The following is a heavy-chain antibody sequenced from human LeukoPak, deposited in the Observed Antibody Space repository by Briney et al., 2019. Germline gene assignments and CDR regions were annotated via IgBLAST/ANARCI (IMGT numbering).Heavy chain of an antibody. CDR2: IFPIFGSA. D-gene: IGHD2-15*01. Sequence: SVTVSFKASGGTFIHYAINWVRQAPGQGLAWMGGIFPIFGSANYAQQFQGRVTITADESTSTAYMELSSLRSDDTAIYYCATSVMVVNNWFDPWGQGTLVTVSS. J-gene: IGHJ5*02. CDR3: ATSVMVVNNWFDP. V-gene: IGHV1-69*13. CDR1: GGTFIHYA.